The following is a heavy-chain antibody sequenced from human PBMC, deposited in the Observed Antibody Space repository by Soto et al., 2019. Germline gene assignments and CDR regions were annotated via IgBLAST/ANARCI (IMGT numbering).Heavy chain of an antibody. CDR2: ISSSSSYI. CDR3: ARGHHYFYFLTRYRPQWFDP. D-gene: IGHD3-9*01. CDR1: GFTFSSYS. J-gene: IGHJ5*02. Sequence: PGGSLRLSCAASGFTFSSYSMNWVRQAPGKGLEWVSSISSSSSYIYYADSVKGRFTISRDNAKNSLYLQMNSLRAEDTAVYYCARGHHYFYFLTRYRPQWFDPWCQGTLVTVSS. V-gene: IGHV3-21*01.